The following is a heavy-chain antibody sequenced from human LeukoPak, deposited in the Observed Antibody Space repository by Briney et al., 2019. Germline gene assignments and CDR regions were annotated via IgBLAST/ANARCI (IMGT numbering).Heavy chain of an antibody. CDR2: INPSSGRT. D-gene: IGHD2-2*01. Sequence: GASVKVSCKASGYTFTGYYMHWVRQAPGQGLEWMGWINPSSGRTNHAQNFQDRVAMTRDTSINTAYMELSSLRSDDTAVYYCARGSSIHVLLYHYYYMDVWGKGTTVAVSS. CDR3: ARGSSIHVLLYHYYYMDV. CDR1: GYTFTGYY. V-gene: IGHV1-2*02. J-gene: IGHJ6*03.